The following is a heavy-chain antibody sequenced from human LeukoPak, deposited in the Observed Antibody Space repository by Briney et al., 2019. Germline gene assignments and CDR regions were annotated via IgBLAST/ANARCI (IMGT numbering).Heavy chain of an antibody. CDR1: GFTFSNYW. V-gene: IGHV3-7*01. Sequence: GGSLRLSCAASGFTFSNYWMTWVRQAPGKGPEWVANIKQDGSERDYVDSVKGRFTIARDNTKNSLYLQMTSLRGEDTAVYYCASRAGKPGNTPWCFDYWGQGALVTVSS. CDR3: ASRAGKPGNTPWCFDY. J-gene: IGHJ4*02. D-gene: IGHD1-7*01. CDR2: IKQDGSER.